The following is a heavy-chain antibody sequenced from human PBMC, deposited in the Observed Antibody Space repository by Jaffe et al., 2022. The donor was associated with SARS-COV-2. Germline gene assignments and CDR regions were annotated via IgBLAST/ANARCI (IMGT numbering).Heavy chain of an antibody. J-gene: IGHJ3*02. CDR1: GGSISSGDYY. V-gene: IGHV4-30-4*01. Sequence: QVQLQESGPGLVKPSQTLSLTCTVSGGSISSGDYYWSWIRQPPGKGLEWIGYIYYSGSTYYNPSLKSRVTISVDTSKNQFSLKLSSVTAADTAVYYCARHRGYYDSSGPDAFDIWGQGTMVTVSS. D-gene: IGHD3-22*01. CDR3: ARHRGYYDSSGPDAFDI. CDR2: IYYSGST.